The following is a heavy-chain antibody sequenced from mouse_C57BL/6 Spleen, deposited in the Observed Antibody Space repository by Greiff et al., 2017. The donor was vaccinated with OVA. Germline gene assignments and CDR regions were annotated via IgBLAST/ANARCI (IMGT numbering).Heavy chain of an antibody. J-gene: IGHJ2*01. D-gene: IGHD2-4*01. CDR2: IYPGGGYT. Sequence: VKLVESGAELVRPGTSVKMSCKASGYTFTNYWIGWAKQRPGHGLEWIGDIYPGGGYTNYNEKFKGKATLTADKSSSTAYMQLSSLTSEDSAVYFCARGRLRLDYFDYWGQGTTLTVSS. CDR3: ARGRLRLDYFDY. V-gene: IGHV1-63*01. CDR1: GYTFTNYW.